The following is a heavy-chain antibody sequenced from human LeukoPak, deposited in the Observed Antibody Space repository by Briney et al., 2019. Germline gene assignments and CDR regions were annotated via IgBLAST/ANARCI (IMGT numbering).Heavy chain of an antibody. CDR1: GGSFSGYY. CDR3: ARRDYYGSSGSIDY. CDR2: INHSGST. Sequence: SETLSLTCAVYGGSFSGYYWSWIRQPPGKGLEWIGEINHSGSTNYNPSLKSRVTISVDTSKNQFSLKLSSVTAADTAVYYCARRDYYGSSGSIDYWGQGTLVTVSS. V-gene: IGHV4-34*01. D-gene: IGHD3-22*01. J-gene: IGHJ4*02.